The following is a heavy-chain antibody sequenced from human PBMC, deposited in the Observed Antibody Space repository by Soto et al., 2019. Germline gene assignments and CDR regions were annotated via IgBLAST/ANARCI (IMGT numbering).Heavy chain of an antibody. J-gene: IGHJ4*02. CDR2: IVSSSSYT. CDR3: ARLRASTWYMGGYLDY. Sequence: GGSLRLACAASGFTFSDYYMSWIRQAPGKGLEWVSYIVSSSSYTNYADSVKGRFTISRDNAKNSLYLEMNSLRAEDTAVYYCARLRASTWYMGGYLDYWGLGTLVTVSS. CDR1: GFTFSDYY. V-gene: IGHV3-11*06. D-gene: IGHD6-13*01.